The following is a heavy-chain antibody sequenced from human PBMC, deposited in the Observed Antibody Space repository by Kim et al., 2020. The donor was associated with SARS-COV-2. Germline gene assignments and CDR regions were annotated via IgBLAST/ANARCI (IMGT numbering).Heavy chain of an antibody. D-gene: IGHD3-3*01. CDR2: INTITGNP. CDR3: ARDRGVSPCFGVDSRNPNYCCRDV. Sequence: ASVKVSCKASGYTFTSYAMNWVRQAPGQGLEWMGGINTITGNPKYAQNFTGRVVFSLDASISTAYLQISSLKAEDTAVYYCARDRGVSPCFGVDSRNPNYCCRDVWAQGPGDSVSS. J-gene: IGHJ6*02. CDR1: GYTFTSYA. V-gene: IGHV7-4-1*02.